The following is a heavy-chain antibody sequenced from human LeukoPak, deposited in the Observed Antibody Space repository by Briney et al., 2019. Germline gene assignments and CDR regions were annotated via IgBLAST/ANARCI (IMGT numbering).Heavy chain of an antibody. CDR1: GDSISSNNW. D-gene: IGHD1-26*01. J-gene: IGHJ3*02. CDR2: IYHSGST. Sequence: KPSETLSLTCAVSGDSISSNNWWSWVRQPPGKGLEWIGEIYHSGSTNYNPSLKSRVTISVDTSKNQFSLKLSSVTAADTAVYYCARHSLGAFDIWGQGTMVTVSS. V-gene: IGHV4-4*02. CDR3: ARHSLGAFDI.